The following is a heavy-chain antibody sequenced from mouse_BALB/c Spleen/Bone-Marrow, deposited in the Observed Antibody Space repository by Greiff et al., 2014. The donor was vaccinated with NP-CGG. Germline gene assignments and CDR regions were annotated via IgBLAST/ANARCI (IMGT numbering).Heavy chain of an antibody. D-gene: IGHD4-1*01. CDR2: INSGGSYT. CDR3: ARGDWDEAMDY. V-gene: IGHV5-9-3*01. CDR1: GFTFSSYA. Sequence: EVHLVESGGGLVKPGGSLKLSCAASGFTFSSYAMSWVRQTPEKRLEWVATINSGGSYTYYPDSVKGRCTISRDNAKNTLYLQMSSLRSEDTAMYYCARGDWDEAMDYWGQGTSVTVST. J-gene: IGHJ4*01.